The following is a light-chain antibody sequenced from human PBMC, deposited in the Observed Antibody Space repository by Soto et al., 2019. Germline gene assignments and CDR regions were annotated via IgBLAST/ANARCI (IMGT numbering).Light chain of an antibody. CDR2: DAS. Sequence: AIQLTQSPSSLSASVGDRVTITCRASQGISSALAWYQQKPGKPPKLLIYDASSLESGVPSRFSGSGSGTDFTLTISSLQPEDFATYYCQQFNSCPRTFGQGTKVEIK. CDR3: QQFNSCPRT. J-gene: IGKJ1*01. V-gene: IGKV1-13*02. CDR1: QGISSA.